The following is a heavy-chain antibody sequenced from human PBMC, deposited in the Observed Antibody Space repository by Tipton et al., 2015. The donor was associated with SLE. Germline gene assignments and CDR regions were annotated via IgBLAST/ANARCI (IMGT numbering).Heavy chain of an antibody. V-gene: IGHV3-23*01. CDR3: AREGGSSGHAGYFNI. Sequence: SLRLSCAASGFTFSNYGMTWVRQAPGKGLEWMSGITGSADRAFYADSVKGRFAISRDNSKNTVYLQMNSLTEEDTALYYCAREGGSSGHAGYFNIWGQGTMVTVSA. CDR1: GFTFSNYG. J-gene: IGHJ3*02. CDR2: ITGSADRA. D-gene: IGHD3-22*01.